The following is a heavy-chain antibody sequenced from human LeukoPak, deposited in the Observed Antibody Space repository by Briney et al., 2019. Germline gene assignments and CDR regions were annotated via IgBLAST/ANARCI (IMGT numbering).Heavy chain of an antibody. J-gene: IGHJ4*02. CDR2: ISSSSSTI. D-gene: IGHD2-2*02. CDR1: GFTFSSYS. Sequence: GGSLRLSCAASGFTFSSYSMNWVRQAPGKGLEWVSYISSSSSTIYYADSVKGRFTISRDNAKNSLYLQMNSLRAEDTAVYYCARAPGTMRDCSSTSCYTWEDYFDYWGQGTLVTVSS. V-gene: IGHV3-48*01. CDR3: ARAPGTMRDCSSTSCYTWEDYFDY.